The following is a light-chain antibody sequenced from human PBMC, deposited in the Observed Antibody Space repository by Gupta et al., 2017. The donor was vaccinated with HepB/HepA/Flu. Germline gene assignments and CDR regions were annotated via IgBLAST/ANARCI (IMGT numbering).Light chain of an antibody. CDR3: QYYDNYSWS. CDR1: QWITNW. V-gene: IGKV1-5*03. CDR2: KAS. Sequence: DIQMTQSPSTLSASVGDRVTITCRASQWITNWVTWYQQKPGKAPKFLIWKASTLESGVPSSFSGSGSGTEFTLTISSLQPDDFATYYCQYYDNYSWSFGQGTKVEIK. J-gene: IGKJ1*01.